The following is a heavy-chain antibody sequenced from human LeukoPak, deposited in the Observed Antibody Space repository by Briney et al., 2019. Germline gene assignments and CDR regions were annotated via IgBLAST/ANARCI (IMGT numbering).Heavy chain of an antibody. Sequence: GGSLRLSCAASGFTFSSYAMHWVRQAPGKGLEWVAVISYDGSNKYYADSVKGRFTISRDNSKNTLYLQMNSLRAEDTAVYYCATSGWLGYFDNWGQGTLVTVSS. CDR1: GFTFSSYA. CDR2: ISYDGSNK. CDR3: ATSGWLGYFDN. D-gene: IGHD6-19*01. V-gene: IGHV3-30*14. J-gene: IGHJ4*02.